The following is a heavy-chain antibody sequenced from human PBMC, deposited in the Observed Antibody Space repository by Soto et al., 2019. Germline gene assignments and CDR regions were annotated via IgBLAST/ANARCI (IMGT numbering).Heavy chain of an antibody. V-gene: IGHV3-7*01. CDR2: MNQDGSEK. CDR1: GFTFRSYW. J-gene: IGHJ4*02. CDR3: AREESYGDSFDY. Sequence: PGGSLRLSCAASGFTFRSYWMSWVRQAPGKGLEWVANMNQDGSEKYFVGSVKGRFTISRDNAKSSLYLQMNSLRAEDTAVYYCAREESYGDSFDYWGQGTLVTVS. D-gene: IGHD4-17*01.